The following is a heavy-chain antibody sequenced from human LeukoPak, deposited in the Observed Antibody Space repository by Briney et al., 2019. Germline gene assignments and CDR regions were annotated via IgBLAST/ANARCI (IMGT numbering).Heavy chain of an antibody. CDR2: ITTSSIYK. Sequence: GGSLRLSCAASGFTFSDYYMSWIRQAPGKGLEWVSYITTSSIYKNYADSVKGRFTISRDNAKNSLFLQMNSLGAEDTAIYYCVRGPGAANFDSWGQGALVTVSS. CDR3: VRGPGAANFDS. J-gene: IGHJ5*01. D-gene: IGHD6-25*01. CDR1: GFTFSDYY. V-gene: IGHV3-11*06.